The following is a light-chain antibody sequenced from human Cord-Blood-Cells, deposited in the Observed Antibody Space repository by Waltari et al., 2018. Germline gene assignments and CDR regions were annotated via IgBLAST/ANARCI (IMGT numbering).Light chain of an antibody. CDR3: QQSYSTPRT. CDR2: AAS. Sequence: DIVMTQSPSSLSASVGDRVTITCRASQSISSYLNWYQQKPGKAPKLLIYAASSLQSGVPSRFSGSGSGTEFTLTISSLQPEDFATYYSQQSYSTPRTFGQGTKVEIK. J-gene: IGKJ1*01. CDR1: QSISSY. V-gene: IGKV1-39*01.